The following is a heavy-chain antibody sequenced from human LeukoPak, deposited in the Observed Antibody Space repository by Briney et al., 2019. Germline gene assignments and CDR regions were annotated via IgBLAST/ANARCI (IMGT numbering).Heavy chain of an antibody. CDR1: GGTFSSYA. CDR3: ARGFHGSGWTDY. CDR2: IIPIFGTA. V-gene: IGHV1-69*05. D-gene: IGHD6-19*01. Sequence: SVKVSCKASGGTFSSYAISWVRQAPGQGLEWMGGIIPIFGTANYAQKFQGRVTITTDESTSTAYMELSSLRSEDTAVYYCARGFHGSGWTDYWGQGTLVTVSS. J-gene: IGHJ4*02.